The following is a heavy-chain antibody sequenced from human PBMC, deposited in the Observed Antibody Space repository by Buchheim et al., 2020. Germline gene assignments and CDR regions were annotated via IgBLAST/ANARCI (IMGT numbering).Heavy chain of an antibody. V-gene: IGHV1-46*03. D-gene: IGHD6-13*01. CDR1: GYTFTSYY. CDR3: AKDKAGYSSSWYLFDY. Sequence: QVQLVQSGAEVKKPGASVKVSCKASGYTFTSYYMHWVRQAPGQGLEWIGIINPSGGSTTYAQKFQGRVTMTRDTSTSTVYMELSSLRSEDTGVYYCAKDKAGYSSSWYLFDYWGQGTL. J-gene: IGHJ4*02. CDR2: INPSGGST.